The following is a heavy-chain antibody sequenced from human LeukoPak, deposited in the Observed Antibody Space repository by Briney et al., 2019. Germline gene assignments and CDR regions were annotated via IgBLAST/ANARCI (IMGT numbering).Heavy chain of an antibody. D-gene: IGHD6-19*01. CDR3: ARARLRYSSGCYIPRVFGMDV. V-gene: IGHV3-53*01. CDR1: GFTVSSNY. Sequence: GGSLRLSCAASGFTVSSNYMSWVRQAPGKGLEWVSVIYSGGSTYYADSVKGRFTISRDNSKNTLYLQMNSLRAEDTAVYYCARARLRYSSGCYIPRVFGMDVWGQGTTVTVSS. CDR2: IYSGGST. J-gene: IGHJ6*02.